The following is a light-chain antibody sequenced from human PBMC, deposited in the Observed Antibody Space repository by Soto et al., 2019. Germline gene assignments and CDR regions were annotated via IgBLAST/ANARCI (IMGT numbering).Light chain of an antibody. CDR1: QSVLSSSNNKND. Sequence: DIVMTQSPESLAVSLGERATINCKSSQSVLSSSNNKNDLAWYQQKPGQPPKLLIYWASTRESGVPDRFSGSGSGTDFTLTISSPQAEDVAVYYCQQYYSPLWTFXQGSKVDIK. CDR2: WAS. CDR3: QQYYSPLWT. V-gene: IGKV4-1*01. J-gene: IGKJ1*01.